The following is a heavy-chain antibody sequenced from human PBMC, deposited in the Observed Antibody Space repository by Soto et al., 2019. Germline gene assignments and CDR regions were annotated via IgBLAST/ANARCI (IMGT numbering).Heavy chain of an antibody. J-gene: IGHJ2*01. Sequence: EVQLLDSGGGLVQPGGSLRLSCAASGFTFSGYALTWVRQAPGKGLKWVSAISGGGDATFYADSVKGRFTISRDNSKNTLYLQMNTLRAEDTAVYYCARKVSGSTGRPDLWYFDLWGRGTLVTVSS. CDR2: ISGGGDAT. CDR3: ARKVSGSTGRPDLWYFDL. D-gene: IGHD3-10*01. V-gene: IGHV3-23*01. CDR1: GFTFSGYA.